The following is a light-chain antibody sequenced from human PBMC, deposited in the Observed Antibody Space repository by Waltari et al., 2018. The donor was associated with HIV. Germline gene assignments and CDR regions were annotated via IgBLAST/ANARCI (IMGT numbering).Light chain of an antibody. CDR1: GSDVGACDY. CDR3: SSYSSSSTWI. J-gene: IGLJ2*01. V-gene: IGLV2-14*01. CDR2: EVT. Sequence: QSALTQPASVSGSPGQSITISCTGTGSDVGACDYVSWYQQHPGKAPKLMISEVTNRPSGVSNRFSGSKSGNTASLTISGLQAEDEADYYCSSYSSSSTWIFGGGTKLTVL.